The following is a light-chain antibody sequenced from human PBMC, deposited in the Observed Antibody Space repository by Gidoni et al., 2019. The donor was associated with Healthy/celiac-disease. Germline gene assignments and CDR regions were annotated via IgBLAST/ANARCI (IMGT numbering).Light chain of an antibody. CDR2: DAS. J-gene: IGKJ4*01. CDR3: QQRSNWPPLT. Sequence: EIVSTQSPATPSLSPGERATLSCRASQSVSSYLAWYQQKPGQAPRLLIYDASNRATGIPARFSGSGSGTDFTLTISSLEPEDFAVYYCQQRSNWPPLTFGGGTKVEIK. V-gene: IGKV3-11*01. CDR1: QSVSSY.